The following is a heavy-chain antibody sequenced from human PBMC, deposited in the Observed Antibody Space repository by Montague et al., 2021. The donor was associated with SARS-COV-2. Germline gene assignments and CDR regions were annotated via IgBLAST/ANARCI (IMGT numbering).Heavy chain of an antibody. Sequence: TLSLTCTVSGGSISSGGYCWSWIRQHPGKGLEWIGYIYYSGSTYYNPSLKSRVTISVDASKNQFSLKLSSVTAADTAVYYCARVRITMIVVVDAFDIWGQGTMVTVSS. CDR3: ARVRITMIVVVDAFDI. D-gene: IGHD3-22*01. J-gene: IGHJ3*02. V-gene: IGHV4-31*03. CDR1: GGSISSGGYC. CDR2: IYYSGST.